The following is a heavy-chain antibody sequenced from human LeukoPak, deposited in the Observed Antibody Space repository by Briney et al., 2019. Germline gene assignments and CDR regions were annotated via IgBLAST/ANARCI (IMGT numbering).Heavy chain of an antibody. V-gene: IGHV1-3*01. CDR1: GFTFSSYA. Sequence: GRSLRLSCAASGFTFSSYAMHWVRQAPGQRLEWMGWINAGNGNTKYSQKFQGRVTITRDTSASTAYMELSSLRSEDTAVYYCARDTLPRRISNWFDPWGQGTLVTVSS. CDR3: ARDTLPRRISNWFDP. D-gene: IGHD2-15*01. J-gene: IGHJ5*02. CDR2: INAGNGNT.